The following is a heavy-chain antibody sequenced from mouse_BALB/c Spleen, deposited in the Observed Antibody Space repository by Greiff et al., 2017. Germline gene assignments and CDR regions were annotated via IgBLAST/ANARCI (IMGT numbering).Heavy chain of an antibody. V-gene: IGHV1-55*01. Sequence: VQLQQPGAELVKPGTSVKLSCKASGYNFTSYWINWVKLRPGQGLEWIGDISPGSGSTNYNEKFKSKATLTVDTSSSTAYMQLSSLASEDSALYYCASRPFYDYPRDYWGQGTSVTVSS. CDR1: GYNFTSYW. D-gene: IGHD2-4*01. CDR2: ISPGSGST. CDR3: ASRPFYDYPRDY. J-gene: IGHJ4*01.